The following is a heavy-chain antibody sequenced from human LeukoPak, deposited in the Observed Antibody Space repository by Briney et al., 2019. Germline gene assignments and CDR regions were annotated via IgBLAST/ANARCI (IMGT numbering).Heavy chain of an antibody. CDR1: GFTFSSYW. CDR2: IKQDGSEK. J-gene: IGHJ4*02. CDR3: ARDPHGSSWADY. Sequence: PGGSLRLSCTASGFTFSSYWMNWVRQAPGKGLEWVANIKQDGSEKYYVDSVKGRFTISRDNAKNSLYLQMNSLRAEDTAVYYCARDPHGSSWADYWGQGTLVTVSS. V-gene: IGHV3-7*01. D-gene: IGHD6-13*01.